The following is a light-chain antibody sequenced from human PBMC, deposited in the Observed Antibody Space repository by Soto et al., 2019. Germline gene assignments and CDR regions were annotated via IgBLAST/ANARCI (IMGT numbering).Light chain of an antibody. CDR1: SSDIGSYNR. CDR2: EVN. V-gene: IGLV2-18*02. CDR3: NSFTTSSTYV. J-gene: IGLJ1*01. Sequence: QSALTQPASVSGSPGQSITISCTGTSSDIGSYNRVSWYQQPPGTALKLIIYEVNNRPSGVPDRFSGSKSGNTASLTISGXQAEDEADYYCNSFTTSSTYVFGTGTKVNVL.